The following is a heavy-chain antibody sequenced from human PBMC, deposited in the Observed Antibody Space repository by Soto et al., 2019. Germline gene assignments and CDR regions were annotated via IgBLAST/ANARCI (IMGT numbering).Heavy chain of an antibody. CDR1: GYIFTGYH. CDR2: INPNSGDT. V-gene: IGHV1-2*02. Sequence: ASVKVSCKASGYIFTGYHIHWVRQAPGRGLEWMGWINPNSGDTEYAQNFQGRVTTTRDTSFNLVYMEMSGLMSDDTAVYYCARDARGTRGFDEMDIWGQGXTVTVSS. CDR3: ARDARGTRGFDEMDI. J-gene: IGHJ6*02. D-gene: IGHD3-9*01.